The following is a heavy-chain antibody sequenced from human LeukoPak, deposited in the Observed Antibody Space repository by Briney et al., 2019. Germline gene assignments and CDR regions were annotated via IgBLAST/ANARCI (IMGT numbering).Heavy chain of an antibody. CDR2: MNPNSGNT. J-gene: IGHJ5*02. CDR1: GYTFTSYD. Sequence: ASVKVSCKASGYTFTSYDINWVRQATGQGLECMGWMNPNSGNTGYAQKFQGRVTMTRNTSISTAYMELSSLRSEDTAVYYCARGRGYCSGGSCYRWFDPWGQGTLVTVSS. D-gene: IGHD2-15*01. V-gene: IGHV1-8*01. CDR3: ARGRGYCSGGSCYRWFDP.